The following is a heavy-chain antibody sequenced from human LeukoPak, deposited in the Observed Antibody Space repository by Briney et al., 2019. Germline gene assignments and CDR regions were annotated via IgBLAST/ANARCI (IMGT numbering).Heavy chain of an antibody. D-gene: IGHD1-1*01. J-gene: IGHJ4*02. CDR1: GFTFSSYW. V-gene: IGHV3-7*01. CDR3: ARDGDQLYEVYDY. Sequence: GGSLRLSCAVSGFTFSSYWMNWVRQAPGKGLEWVASIKQDGGEKSYVDSVKGRFTISRDNAKNSLFLQMNSLRAEDTAVYYCARDGDQLYEVYDYWGQGTLVTVSS. CDR2: IKQDGGEK.